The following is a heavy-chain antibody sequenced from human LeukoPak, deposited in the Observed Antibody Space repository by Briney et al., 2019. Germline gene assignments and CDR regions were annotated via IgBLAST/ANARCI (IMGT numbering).Heavy chain of an antibody. V-gene: IGHV3-11*04. J-gene: IGHJ4*02. Sequence: PGGSLRLSCAASGFTFSDYYMSWIRQAPGKGLEWVSYISSSGSAIYYADSVKGRFTISRDNSKNTLYLQMSSLRAEDTAVYYCVKEAPSIAAAAYYFDYWGQGTLVTVSS. CDR3: VKEAPSIAAAAYYFDY. D-gene: IGHD6-13*01. CDR1: GFTFSDYY. CDR2: ISSSGSAI.